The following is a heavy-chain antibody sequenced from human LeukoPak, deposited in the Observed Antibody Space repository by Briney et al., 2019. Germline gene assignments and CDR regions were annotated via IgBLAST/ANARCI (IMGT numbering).Heavy chain of an antibody. J-gene: IGHJ6*03. CDR2: INHSGST. CDR3: ASTLYDFWSGYPPYYMDV. CDR1: GGSFSGYY. V-gene: IGHV4-34*01. Sequence: PSETLSLTCAVYGGSFSGYYWSWIRQPPGKGLEWIGEINHSGSTNYNPSLKSRVTISVDTSKNQFSLKLSSVTAADTAVYYCASTLYDFWSGYPPYYMDVWGKGTPVTVSS. D-gene: IGHD3-3*01.